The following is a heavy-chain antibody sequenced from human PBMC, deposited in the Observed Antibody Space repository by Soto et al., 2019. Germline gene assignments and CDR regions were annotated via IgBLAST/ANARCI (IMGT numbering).Heavy chain of an antibody. V-gene: IGHV3-21*03. D-gene: IGHD2-15*01. CDR3: ARDCSGGSCYPQVDAFDI. J-gene: IGHJ3*02. CDR2: ISSSSSYI. Sequence: GGSLRLSCAASGFTFSSYSMNWVRQAPGKGLEWVSSISSSSSYIYYADSVKGRFTISRDKAKNSLYLQMNSLRAEDTAVYYCARDCSGGSCYPQVDAFDIWGQGTMVTVSS. CDR1: GFTFSSYS.